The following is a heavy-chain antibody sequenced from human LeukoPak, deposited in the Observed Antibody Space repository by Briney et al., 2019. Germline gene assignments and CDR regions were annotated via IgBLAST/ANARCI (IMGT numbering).Heavy chain of an antibody. J-gene: IGHJ4*02. V-gene: IGHV3-30*03. Sequence: GGSLRLSCAASGFTFSSYGMHWVRQAPGKGLEWVAVISYDGSNKYYADSVKGRFTISRDNAKNSLFLQMDGLRVDDTAVYFCARDGRGGHNDFWGQGTLITVSS. D-gene: IGHD4-23*01. CDR2: ISYDGSNK. CDR3: ARDGRGGHNDF. CDR1: GFTFSSYG.